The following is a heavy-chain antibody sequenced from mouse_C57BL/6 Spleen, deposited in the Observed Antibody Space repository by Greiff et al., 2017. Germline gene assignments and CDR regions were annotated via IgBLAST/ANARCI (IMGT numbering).Heavy chain of an antibody. J-gene: IGHJ2*01. CDR1: GYTFTSYW. CDR3: ARGETTVVADY. CDR2: IDPSASYT. Sequence: VQLQQPGAELVMPGASVKLSCKASGYTFTSYWMHWVKQRPGQGLEWIGEIDPSASYTNYNQKFKGKSTLTVDKSSSTAYMQLSSLTSEDSAVYYWARGETTVVADYWGQGTTLTVSS. D-gene: IGHD1-1*01. V-gene: IGHV1-69*01.